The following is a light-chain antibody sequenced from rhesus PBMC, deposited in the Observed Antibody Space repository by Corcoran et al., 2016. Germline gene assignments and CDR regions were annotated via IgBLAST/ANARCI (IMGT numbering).Light chain of an antibody. J-gene: IGKJ4*01. V-gene: IGKV1-22*01. Sequence: DIQMTQSPSSLSASVGDTVTITCRASQSISSWSAWYQQKPGKAPKLLIYKASSVQSGVPSRFSGSGSGTDFTLTISSLQSGDFATYYGQQYSGRPLTFGGGTKVEIK. CDR1: QSISSW. CDR2: KAS. CDR3: QQYSGRPLT.